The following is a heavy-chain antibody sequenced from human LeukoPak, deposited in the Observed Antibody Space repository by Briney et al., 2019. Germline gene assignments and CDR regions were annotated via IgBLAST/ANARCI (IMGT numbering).Heavy chain of an antibody. CDR1: GFTFSSYG. V-gene: IGHV3-30*02. CDR2: IRYDGSNK. D-gene: IGHD5-18*01. CDR3: AARGHSYGYGDYYGMDV. Sequence: GGSLRLSCAASGFTFSSYGMRWVRQAPGKGLEWVAFIRYDGSNKYYADSVKGRFTISRDNSKNTLYLQMNSLRAEDTAVYYCAARGHSYGYGDYYGMDVWGQGTTVTVSS. J-gene: IGHJ6*02.